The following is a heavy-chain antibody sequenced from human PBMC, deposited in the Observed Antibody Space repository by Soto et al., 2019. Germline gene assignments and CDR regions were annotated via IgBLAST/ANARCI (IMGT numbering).Heavy chain of an antibody. V-gene: IGHV3-73*02. CDR1: GFTFSGSA. J-gene: IGHJ4*02. D-gene: IGHD3-9*01. Sequence: EVQLVESGGGLVQPGGSLKLSCAASGFTFSGSAMHWVRQASGKGLEWVGRIRSKANNYATAYAGSVKGRFTTSRDDSKNTASLQMSSLKIEDTAVYYCTYFDAAAGVDYGGQGTLVTVSS. CDR3: TYFDAAAGVDY. CDR2: IRSKANNYAT.